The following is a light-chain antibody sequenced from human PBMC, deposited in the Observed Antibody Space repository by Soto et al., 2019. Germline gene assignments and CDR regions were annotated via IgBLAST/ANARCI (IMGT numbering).Light chain of an antibody. CDR3: QNYNTVPRT. J-gene: IGKJ1*01. V-gene: IGKV1-27*01. Sequence: DIPMTQSPSSLSASVGDRVTITCRASQDISIYLAWYQQKPGKVPKLLIYSAFTLQSGVPSRFSGSGSGTDFTLTISSLQPEDVATYYCQNYNTVPRTFGQGTKVEVK. CDR2: SAF. CDR1: QDISIY.